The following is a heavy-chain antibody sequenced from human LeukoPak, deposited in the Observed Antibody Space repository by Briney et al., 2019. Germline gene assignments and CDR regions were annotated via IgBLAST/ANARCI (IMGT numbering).Heavy chain of an antibody. CDR1: GFTFGDYA. J-gene: IGHJ6*02. CDR3: AKDPLWIQLWLQDYYYGMDV. Sequence: GGSLRLSCTASGFTFGDYAMSWFRQAPGKGLEWVGFIRSKAYGGTTEYAASVKGRFTISRDDSKSIAYLQMNSLKTEDTAVYYCAKDPLWIQLWLQDYYYGMDVWGQGTTVTVSS. V-gene: IGHV3-49*03. CDR2: IRSKAYGGTT. D-gene: IGHD5-18*01.